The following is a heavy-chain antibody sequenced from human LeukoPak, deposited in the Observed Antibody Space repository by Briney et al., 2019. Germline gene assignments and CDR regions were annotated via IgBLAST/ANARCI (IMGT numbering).Heavy chain of an antibody. CDR2: IYYSGST. D-gene: IGHD5-12*01. J-gene: IGHJ4*02. V-gene: IGHV4-61*01. Sequence: PSETLSLTCTVSGDAISTSSDYKWTWIPQPPRKGLEWIVYIYYSGSTNYNPTLQCRVTITVDTSNNQCSLKLTSVTAADTAVYYCGREYSAFDYWGQGTLVTVSS. CDR3: GREYSAFDY. CDR1: GDAISTSSDY.